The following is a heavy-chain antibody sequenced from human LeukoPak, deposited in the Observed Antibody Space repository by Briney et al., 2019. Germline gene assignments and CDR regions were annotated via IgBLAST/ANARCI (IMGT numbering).Heavy chain of an antibody. Sequence: SETLSLTCTVSGGSISSSSYYWGWIRQPPGKGLEWIGSIYYSGSTYYNPSLKSRVTISVDTSKSQFSLKLSSVTAADTAVYYCASSYYDSSGIFDYWGQGTLVTVSS. V-gene: IGHV4-39*01. CDR1: GGSISSSSYY. CDR3: ASSYYDSSGIFDY. J-gene: IGHJ4*02. D-gene: IGHD3-22*01. CDR2: IYYSGST.